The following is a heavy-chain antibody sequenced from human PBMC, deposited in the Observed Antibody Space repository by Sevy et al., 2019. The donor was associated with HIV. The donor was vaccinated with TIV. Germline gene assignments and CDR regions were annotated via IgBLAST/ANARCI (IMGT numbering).Heavy chain of an antibody. D-gene: IGHD3-22*01. CDR3: AKDRYHTSGYYPEGAFDI. CDR2: ISGSGGST. J-gene: IGHJ3*02. CDR1: GFTFSSYA. V-gene: IGHV3-23*01. Sequence: GGSLRLSCAASGFTFSSYALNWVRQAPGKGLEWVSTISGSGGSTYYAASVKGLFTISRDNAKNTLYLQMDSLRAEDTAVYYCAKDRYHTSGYYPEGAFDIWGHGTMVTVS.